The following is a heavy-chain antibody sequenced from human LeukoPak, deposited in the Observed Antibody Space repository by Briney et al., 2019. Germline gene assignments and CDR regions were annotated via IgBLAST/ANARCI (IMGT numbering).Heavy chain of an antibody. V-gene: IGHV3-23*01. D-gene: IGHD3-16*01. CDR3: ANARIMITFGGAIGDY. CDR2: ISVSGNT. CDR1: GVTLSTYA. J-gene: IGHJ4*02. Sequence: TGGSLRLSCAASGVTLSTYAMSWVRQGPGNGLEWVSAISVSGNTYHADSGRGRFTISRDSSKNTLYLQMNSLSAEDTAVYYCANARIMITFGGAIGDYWGQRTLVTASS.